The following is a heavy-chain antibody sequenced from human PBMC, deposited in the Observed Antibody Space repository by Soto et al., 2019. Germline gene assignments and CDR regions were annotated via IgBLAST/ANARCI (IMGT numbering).Heavy chain of an antibody. D-gene: IGHD1-1*01. CDR2: ISSSDST. V-gene: IGHV3-21*01. Sequence: EVQVVESGGGLVKPGGSLRLSCAVSGFTFSTCTMNWVRQAPGKGLEWVASISSSDSTYYADSVEGRFTISRDNARNSLYLQMSSLRAEDTAVYYCSREVQPVVRREDDYWGQGTLVTVSS. CDR3: SREVQPVVRREDDY. J-gene: IGHJ4*02. CDR1: GFTFSTCT.